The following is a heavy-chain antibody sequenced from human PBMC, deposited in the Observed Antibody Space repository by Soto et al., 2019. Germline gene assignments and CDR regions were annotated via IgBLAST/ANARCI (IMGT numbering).Heavy chain of an antibody. Sequence: GGSLRLSCAASGFTFSSYEMNWVRQAPGKGLEWVSYISSSGSTIYYADSVKGRFTISRDNAKNSLYLQRNSLRAEDTAVYYCARDGSFPERDSSGYSEITPSLYWGQGTLVTVSS. CDR3: ARDGSFPERDSSGYSEITPSLY. CDR1: GFTFSSYE. V-gene: IGHV3-48*03. D-gene: IGHD3-22*01. CDR2: ISSSGSTI. J-gene: IGHJ4*02.